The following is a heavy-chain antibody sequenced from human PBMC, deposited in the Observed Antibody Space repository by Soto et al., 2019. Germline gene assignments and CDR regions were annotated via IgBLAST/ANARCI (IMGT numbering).Heavy chain of an antibody. V-gene: IGHV1-2*04. CDR3: ARDLGYSETHGSNAFDI. J-gene: IGHJ3*02. CDR2: INPNSGGT. D-gene: IGHD1-26*01. Sequence: QVQLVQSGAEVKKPGASVKVSCKASGYTFTGYYMHWVRQAPGQGLEWMGWINPNSGGTNYAQKFQGWVTMTRDTSISTAYMELSRLRSDDTAVYYCARDLGYSETHGSNAFDIWDQGTMVTVSS. CDR1: GYTFTGYY.